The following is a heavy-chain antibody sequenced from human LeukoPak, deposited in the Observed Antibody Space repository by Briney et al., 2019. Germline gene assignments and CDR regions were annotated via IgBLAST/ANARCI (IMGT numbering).Heavy chain of an antibody. J-gene: IGHJ4*02. CDR3: ARRAYGSGSFNRYHFDY. CDR2: IYYNGNT. CDR1: CRSISNYY. Sequence: SETLSLTCAASCRSISNYYWSWIRQPPGKGLEWIGNIYYNGNTNYNPSLKSRVTISVDTSSNQFSLKLNSVPAADTAVYYCARRAYGSGSFNRYHFDYWGQGTLVAVSS. V-gene: IGHV4-59*08. D-gene: IGHD3-10*01.